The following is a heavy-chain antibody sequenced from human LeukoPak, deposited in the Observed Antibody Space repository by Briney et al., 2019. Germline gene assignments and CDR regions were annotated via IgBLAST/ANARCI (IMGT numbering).Heavy chain of an antibody. J-gene: IGHJ4*02. V-gene: IGHV1-69*04. Sequence: WASVKVSCKASGGTFSSYAISWVRQAPGQGLEWMGRIIPILSIANYAQKFQGRVTITADKSTSTAYMELSSLRSEDTAVYYCARESQFDILTGYYMGYFDYWGQGTLVTVSS. CDR1: GGTFSSYA. CDR2: IIPILSIA. D-gene: IGHD3-9*01. CDR3: ARESQFDILTGYYMGYFDY.